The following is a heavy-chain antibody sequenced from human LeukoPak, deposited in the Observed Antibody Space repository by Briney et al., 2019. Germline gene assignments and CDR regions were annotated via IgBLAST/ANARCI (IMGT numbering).Heavy chain of an antibody. V-gene: IGHV3-53*01. CDR1: GFTVCSNY. J-gene: IGHJ4*02. Sequence: GGSLRLSCAASGFTVCSNYMGWVPQAPGEGLEWGSVIYSGGSTYYADSVKSRFTISRDNSKNTLYLQMNSLRAEDTAVYYCARTPPQEGYCSGGSCYGFDYWGQGTLVTVSS. CDR3: ARTPPQEGYCSGGSCYGFDY. CDR2: IYSGGST. D-gene: IGHD2-15*01.